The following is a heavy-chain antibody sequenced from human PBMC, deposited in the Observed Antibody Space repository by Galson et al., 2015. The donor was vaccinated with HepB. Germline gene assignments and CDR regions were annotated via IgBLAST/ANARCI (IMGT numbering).Heavy chain of an antibody. Sequence: SLRLSCAASGFTFSSYAMSWVRQAPGKGLEWVSAISGSGGSTYYADSVKGRFTISRDNSKNTLYLQMNGLRAEDTAVYYCATNGAYGDYYYYYGTDVWGQGTTVTVSS. CDR1: GFTFSSYA. CDR2: ISGSGGST. J-gene: IGHJ6*02. D-gene: IGHD4-17*01. CDR3: ATNGAYGDYYYYYGTDV. V-gene: IGHV3-23*01.